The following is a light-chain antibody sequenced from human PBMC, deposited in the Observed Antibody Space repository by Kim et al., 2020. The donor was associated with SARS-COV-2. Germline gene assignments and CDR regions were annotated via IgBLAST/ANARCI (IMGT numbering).Light chain of an antibody. CDR1: KLGDKY. Sequence: SYELTQPPSVSVSPGQTASITCSGDKLGDKYACWYQQKPGQSPVLVIYQDSKRPSGIPERFSGSNSGNTATLTIRGTQAMDEADYYCQAWRSRTVVFGG. V-gene: IGLV3-1*01. CDR3: QAWRSRTVV. J-gene: IGLJ2*01. CDR2: QDS.